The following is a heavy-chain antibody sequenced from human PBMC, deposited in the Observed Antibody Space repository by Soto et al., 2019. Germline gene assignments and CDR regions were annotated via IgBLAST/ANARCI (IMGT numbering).Heavy chain of an antibody. Sequence: PSETLSLTCVVSSGSINITNSYWAWIRQPPGKGLEWIGNIYYTGGTYYNPSLRIRVTISIDTSKSQFSLKLRSVTAADTALYFCARHHRYFYYMDVWGQGTTVTVSS. CDR3: ARHHRYFYYMDV. J-gene: IGHJ6*02. CDR2: IYYTGGT. V-gene: IGHV4-39*01. CDR1: SGSINITNSY.